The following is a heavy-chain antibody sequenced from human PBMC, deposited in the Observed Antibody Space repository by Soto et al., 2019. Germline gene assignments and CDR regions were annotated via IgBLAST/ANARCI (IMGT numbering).Heavy chain of an antibody. J-gene: IGHJ5*02. CDR2: IYYSGIT. Sequence: LSLTCTVSGGSISSGGYYWSWIRQHPGKGLELIGYIYYSGITYYNPSLKSRVTISVDTSKNQFSLKLSSVTAADTAVYYCARDRLWFFRFDPWAQGALVTVSS. D-gene: IGHD3-10*01. V-gene: IGHV4-31*03. CDR3: ARDRLWFFRFDP. CDR1: GGSISSGGYY.